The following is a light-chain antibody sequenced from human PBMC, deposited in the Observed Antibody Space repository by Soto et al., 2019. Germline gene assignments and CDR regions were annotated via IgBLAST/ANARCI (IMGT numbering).Light chain of an antibody. V-gene: IGLV2-8*01. CDR1: SSDVGGYNY. J-gene: IGLJ2*01. Sequence: QSALTQPPSASGSPGQSVTISCTGTSSDVGGYNYVSWYQQHPGKAPKLMTYEVNKRPSGVPDRFSGSKSGNTASLTVSGLQAEDEADYYCSSYAGSNNYVVFGGGTKLTVL. CDR2: EVN. CDR3: SSYAGSNNYVV.